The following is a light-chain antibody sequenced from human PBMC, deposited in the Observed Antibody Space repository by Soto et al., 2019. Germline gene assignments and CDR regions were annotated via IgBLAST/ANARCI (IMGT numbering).Light chain of an antibody. V-gene: IGKV2-28*01. CDR2: LGS. Sequence: DIVMTQSPLSLPVTPGEPASISCRSSQSLLHSNGYNYLDWYLQKPGQSPQLLIYLGSNRASGVTDRFSGSGSGTDFTLKISRVEAEDVGVYYCMQALHTPWTFGQGTKVEIK. J-gene: IGKJ1*01. CDR1: QSLLHSNGYNY. CDR3: MQALHTPWT.